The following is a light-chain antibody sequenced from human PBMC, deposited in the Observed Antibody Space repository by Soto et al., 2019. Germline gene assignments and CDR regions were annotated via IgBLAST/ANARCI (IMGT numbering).Light chain of an antibody. J-gene: IGKJ4*01. CDR1: QDIKNY. V-gene: IGKV1-33*01. CDR2: DAS. Sequence: DLPMTQSPSSLSASVGDRVTITCQASQDIKNYLNWYQQKSGKAPKLLIYDASDLETGVPSRFSGSGSGTDFTFTINSPQPEDIATYYCQQYDNLPLTFGGGPMVEIK. CDR3: QQYDNLPLT.